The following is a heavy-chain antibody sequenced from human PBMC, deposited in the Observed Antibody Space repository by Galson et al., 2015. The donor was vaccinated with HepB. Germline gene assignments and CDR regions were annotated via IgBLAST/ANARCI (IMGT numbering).Heavy chain of an antibody. Sequence: SLRLSCAASGFTFSSYVMNWARQAPGKGLEWVSYISTSGSSTYYADSVKGRFTISRDNSKNTLYLQMNSLRAEDTAVYYCAKGSSGSLDYWGQGTLVTVSS. CDR3: AKGSSGSLDY. J-gene: IGHJ4*02. V-gene: IGHV3-23*01. CDR2: ISTSGSST. CDR1: GFTFSSYV. D-gene: IGHD1-26*01.